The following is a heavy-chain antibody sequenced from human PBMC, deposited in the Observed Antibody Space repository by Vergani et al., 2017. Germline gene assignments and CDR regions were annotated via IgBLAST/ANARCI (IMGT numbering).Heavy chain of an antibody. D-gene: IGHD1-26*01. V-gene: IGHV1-46*01. CDR1: GYTFTSYY. J-gene: IGHJ2*01. CDR3: ARSSGSYWYFDL. CDR2: INPSGGST. Sequence: QVQLVQSGAEVKKPGASVKVSCKASGYTFTSYYMHWVRQAPGQGLEWMGIINPSGGSTSYAQKFQGRVTMTRDTSTSTVYMELSSLRSEESAVYYCARSSGSYWYFDLWGRGTLVTVSS.